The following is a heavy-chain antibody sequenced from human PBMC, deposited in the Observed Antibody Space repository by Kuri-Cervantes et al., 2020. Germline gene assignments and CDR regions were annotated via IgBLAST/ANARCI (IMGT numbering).Heavy chain of an antibody. V-gene: IGHV1-2*02. CDR2: INPNSGGT. CDR1: GYTFTGYY. Sequence: ASVKVSCKASGYTFTGYYMYWVRQAPGQGLEWMGWINPNSGGTNYAQKFQGRVTMTRDTSISTAYMELSRLRSDDTAVYYCARGSSSWFYFDYWGQGTLVTVSS. CDR3: ARGSSSWFYFDY. J-gene: IGHJ4*02. D-gene: IGHD6-13*01.